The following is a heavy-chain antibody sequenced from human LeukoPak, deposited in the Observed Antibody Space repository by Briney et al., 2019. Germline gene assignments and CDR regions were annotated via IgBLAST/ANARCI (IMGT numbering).Heavy chain of an antibody. J-gene: IGHJ4*02. Sequence: ASVKVSCKASGYTFTGYYMHWVRQAPGQGLEGMGWINPNSGGTNYAQKFQGRVTMTRDTSISTAYMELSRLRSDDTAVYYCARSSALKYSSTSPYYFDYWGQGTLVTVSS. D-gene: IGHD6-13*01. CDR3: ARSSALKYSSTSPYYFDY. CDR1: GYTFTGYY. CDR2: INPNSGGT. V-gene: IGHV1-2*02.